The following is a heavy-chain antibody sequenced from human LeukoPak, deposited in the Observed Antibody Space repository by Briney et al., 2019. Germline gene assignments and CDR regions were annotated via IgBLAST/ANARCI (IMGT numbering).Heavy chain of an antibody. CDR1: GYTFTGYY. D-gene: IGHD3-10*01. J-gene: IGHJ3*02. V-gene: IGHV1-2*02. Sequence: GASVKVSCKASGYTFTGYYMHWVRQAPGQGLEWMGWINPNSGGTNYAQKFQGRVTMTRDTSISTAYMELSRLRSDDTAVYYCARDLTMVRGVIITWAGSDDAFDIWGQGTMVTVSS. CDR3: ARDLTMVRGVIITWAGSDDAFDI. CDR2: INPNSGGT.